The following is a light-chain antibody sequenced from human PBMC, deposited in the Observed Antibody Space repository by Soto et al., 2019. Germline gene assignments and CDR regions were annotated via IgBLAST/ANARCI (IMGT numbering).Light chain of an antibody. J-gene: IGKJ3*01. Sequence: AIRMTQSPSSFSASTGDRVTITCRASQGISSYLAWYQQKPGKAPKLLIYAASTLQSGVPSRFSGSGSGTDFTLSISSLQPEDFATYYCQQTPSLPLSFGPGTKVDIK. CDR2: AAS. CDR3: QQTPSLPLS. V-gene: IGKV1-8*01. CDR1: QGISSY.